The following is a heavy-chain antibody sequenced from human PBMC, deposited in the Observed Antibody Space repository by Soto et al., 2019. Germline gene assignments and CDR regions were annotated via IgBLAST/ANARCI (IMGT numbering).Heavy chain of an antibody. CDR3: ARVHIRAAGVGVDY. D-gene: IGHD6-13*01. V-gene: IGHV1-18*01. CDR1: GYLFPSFG. Sequence: QVQLVQSGPELKMTGASVKVSCTASGYLFPSFGVSWVRQAPGQGLEWVGWISAHAGFTNYAQKFQGRATMSTHSSVATAYLEVRHLRPDDTAVYFCARVHIRAAGVGVDYWGQGTLVTVSS. J-gene: IGHJ4*02. CDR2: ISAHAGFT.